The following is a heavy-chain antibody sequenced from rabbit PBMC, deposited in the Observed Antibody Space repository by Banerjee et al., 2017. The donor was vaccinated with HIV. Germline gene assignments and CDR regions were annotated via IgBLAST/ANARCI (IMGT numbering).Heavy chain of an antibody. CDR3: ARGGNL. CDR1: GFDFSSYG. J-gene: IGHJ4*01. V-gene: IGHV1S39*01. Sequence: QEQLVESGGGLVQPGGSLKLSCKASGFDFSSYGVSWVRQAPGKGLEWIGYIFTSGGSASYASWAKGRFTISKTSSTTVTLQMTSLTAADTATYFCARGGNLWGPGTLVTVS. CDR2: IFTSGGSA.